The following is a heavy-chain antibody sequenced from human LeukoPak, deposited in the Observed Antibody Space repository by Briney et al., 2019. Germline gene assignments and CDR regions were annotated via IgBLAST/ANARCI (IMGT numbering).Heavy chain of an antibody. Sequence: SETLSLTCTVSGGSISSYYWSWIRQPPGKGLEWIGYICYSGSTNYNPSLKSRVTISVDTSKNQFSLKLSSVTAADTAVYYCARDDGYKVDYWGQGTLVTVSS. CDR2: ICYSGST. J-gene: IGHJ4*02. CDR3: ARDDGYKVDY. D-gene: IGHD5-24*01. CDR1: GGSISSYY. V-gene: IGHV4-59*01.